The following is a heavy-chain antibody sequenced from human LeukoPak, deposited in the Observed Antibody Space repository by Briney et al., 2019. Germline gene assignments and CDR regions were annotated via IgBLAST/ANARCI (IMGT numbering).Heavy chain of an antibody. CDR2: ISSSSSYI. Sequence: EGSLRLSCAASGFTFSSYSMNWVRQAPGKGLEWVSSISSSSSYIYYADPVKGRFTISRDNAKNSLYLKMNSLRAEDTAVYYCARQGRYCSGGSCPTKYAFDIWGQGTMVTVSS. D-gene: IGHD2-15*01. CDR3: ARQGRYCSGGSCPTKYAFDI. J-gene: IGHJ3*02. V-gene: IGHV3-21*01. CDR1: GFTFSSYS.